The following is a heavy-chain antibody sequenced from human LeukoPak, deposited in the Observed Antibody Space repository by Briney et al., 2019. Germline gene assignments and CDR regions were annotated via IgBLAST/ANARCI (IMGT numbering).Heavy chain of an antibody. J-gene: IGHJ4*02. V-gene: IGHV4-59*01. CDR1: GGSFSGYY. D-gene: IGHD5-24*01. CDR2: IYYSGST. CDR3: ARGPFLRGGYNLFDY. Sequence: PSETLSLTCAVYGGSFSGYYWSWIRQPPGKGLEWIGYIYYSGSTNYNPSLKSRVTISVDTSKNQFSLKLSSVTAADTAVYYCARGPFLRGGYNLFDYWGQGTLVTVSS.